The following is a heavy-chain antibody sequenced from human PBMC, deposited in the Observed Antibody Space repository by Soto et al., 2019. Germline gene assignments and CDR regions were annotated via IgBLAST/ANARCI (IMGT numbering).Heavy chain of an antibody. CDR3: TRVGDYYYYYMDV. V-gene: IGHV3-49*03. D-gene: IGHD3-16*01. Sequence: PGGSLRLSCTASGFTFGDYAMSWFRQAPGKGLEWVGFIRSKAYGGTTEYAASVKGRFTISRDDSKSIAYLRMNSLKTEDTAVYYCTRVGDYYYYYMDVWGKATTVTVSS. J-gene: IGHJ6*03. CDR2: IRSKAYGGTT. CDR1: GFTFGDYA.